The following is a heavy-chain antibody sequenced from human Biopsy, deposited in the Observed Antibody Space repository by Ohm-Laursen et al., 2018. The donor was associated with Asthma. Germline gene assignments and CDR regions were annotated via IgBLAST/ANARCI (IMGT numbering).Heavy chain of an antibody. Sequence: VKISCKASGDSFSNYAISWVRQAPGQGLEWMGGLIPVLGTPDHAQMFEGRVTITADESTSTAYMELSSLSSEETAVYYCARGYSGSDRIVYYYSGLEVWGQGTTVTVSS. J-gene: IGHJ6*02. V-gene: IGHV1-69*13. CDR2: LIPVLGTP. D-gene: IGHD5-12*01. CDR1: GDSFSNYA. CDR3: ARGYSGSDRIVYYYSGLEV.